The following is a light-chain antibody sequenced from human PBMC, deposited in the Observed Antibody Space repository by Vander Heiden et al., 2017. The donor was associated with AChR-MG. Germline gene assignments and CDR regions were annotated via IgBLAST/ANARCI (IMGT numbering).Light chain of an antibody. CDR1: QSISSW. V-gene: IGKV1-5*03. J-gene: IGKJ1*01. Sequence: IQMTQSPSPRPASVGDRVPTPSRASQSISSWLAWYQQKPGKAPKLLIYKASSLESGIPSRFSGSGSGTEFTLTISSLQPDDFATYYCQQYNSYSPITFGQGTKVEIK. CDR2: KAS. CDR3: QQYNSYSPIT.